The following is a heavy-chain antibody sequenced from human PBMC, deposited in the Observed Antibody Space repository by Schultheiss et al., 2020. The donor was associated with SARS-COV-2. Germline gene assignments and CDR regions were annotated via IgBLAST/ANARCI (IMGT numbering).Heavy chain of an antibody. Sequence: SETLSLTCAVSGGSISSGGYSWSWIRQPPGKGLEWIGRIYTSGSTNYNPSLKSRVTISVDTSKNQFSLKLSSVTAADTAVYYCARLIAAAPGGDYWGQGTLVTVSS. V-gene: IGHV4-61*08. J-gene: IGHJ4*02. CDR3: ARLIAAAPGGDY. D-gene: IGHD6-13*01. CDR2: IYTSGST. CDR1: GGSISSGGYS.